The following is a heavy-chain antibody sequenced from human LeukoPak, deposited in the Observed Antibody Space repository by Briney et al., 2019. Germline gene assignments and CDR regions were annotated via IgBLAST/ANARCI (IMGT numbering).Heavy chain of an antibody. J-gene: IGHJ4*02. CDR3: ARLQVRELFPDF. Sequence: SGTLSLTCTVPGGAINSYYSSWIRQLPGKGLQSIGYIYDSGITRYNPSLKSRVTTSVETSNNQFPMNLTSVTGAGTTLYYLARLQVRELFPDFWGRGTLVTVSS. D-gene: IGHD3-10*01. CDR2: IYDSGIT. CDR1: GGAINSYY. V-gene: IGHV4-59*01.